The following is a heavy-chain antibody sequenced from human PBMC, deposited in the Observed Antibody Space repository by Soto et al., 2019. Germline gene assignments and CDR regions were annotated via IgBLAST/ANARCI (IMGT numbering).Heavy chain of an antibody. V-gene: IGHV3-53*01. D-gene: IGHD3-9*01. CDR3: ARDHLSGADDF. J-gene: IGHJ4*02. CDR1: RLPVNITY. CDR2: ISRGRRT. Sequence: GGSLRLSFPASRLPVNITYMTRVRPATGQGLEWVSTISRGRRTYYADSVKGRLTISRDNSKHTLYLQMNSLRAEDTAVYYRARDHLSGADDFGGQGALVTVS.